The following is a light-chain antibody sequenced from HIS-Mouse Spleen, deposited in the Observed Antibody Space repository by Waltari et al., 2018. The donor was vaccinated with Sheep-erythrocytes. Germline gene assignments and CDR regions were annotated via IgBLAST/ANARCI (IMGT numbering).Light chain of an antibody. V-gene: IGLV2-8*01. J-gene: IGLJ1*01. Sequence: QSALPQPPSPSESPGQSATTPCSGTSPDAAGYHNFTWYQQHPAKAPKLMIYEVSKRPSGVPDRFSGSKSGNTASLTVSGLQAEDEADYYCSSYAGSNNYVFGTGTKVTVL. CDR3: SSYAGSNNYV. CDR2: EVS. CDR1: SPDAAGYHN.